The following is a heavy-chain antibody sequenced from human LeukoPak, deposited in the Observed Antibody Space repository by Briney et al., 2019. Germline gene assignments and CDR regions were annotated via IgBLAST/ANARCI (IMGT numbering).Heavy chain of an antibody. V-gene: IGHV1-69*05. CDR2: IISIFGTA. Sequence: SVKVSCKASGGTFSSYAISWVRQAPGQGLEWMGRIISIFGTANYAQKFQGRVTITTDESTNTAYMELSSLRSEDTAVYYCARGNWDSSGWYYDYWGQGALVTVSS. CDR1: GGTFSSYA. J-gene: IGHJ4*02. D-gene: IGHD6-19*01. CDR3: ARGNWDSSGWYYDY.